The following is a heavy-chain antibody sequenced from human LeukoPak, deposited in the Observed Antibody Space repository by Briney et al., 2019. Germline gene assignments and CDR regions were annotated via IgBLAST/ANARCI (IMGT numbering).Heavy chain of an antibody. CDR1: GFIFSNYA. CDR3: VKGKGIAVTSLDY. V-gene: IGHV3-64D*06. J-gene: IGHJ4*02. D-gene: IGHD6-19*01. CDR2: ISSNGGST. Sequence: GGSLRLSCSASGFIFSNYAMHWVRQAPGKGLEYVSAISSNGGSTYYTDSVKGRFTISRDNSKTTLYLQMSSLRAEDTAVYYCVKGKGIAVTSLDYWGQGTLVTVSS.